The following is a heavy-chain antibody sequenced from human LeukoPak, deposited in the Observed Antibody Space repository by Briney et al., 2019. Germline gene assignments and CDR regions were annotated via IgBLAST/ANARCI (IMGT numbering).Heavy chain of an antibody. V-gene: IGHV1-8*01. J-gene: IGHJ6*03. D-gene: IGHD5-12*01. CDR1: GYTFTSYD. CDR3: ARNSGYDLHSYYYYYMDV. Sequence: GAPVKVSCKASGYTFTSYDINWVRQATGQGLEWMGWMNPNSGNTGYAQKFQGRVTMTRNTSISTAYMELSSLRSEDTAVYYCARNSGYDLHSYYYYYMDVWGKGTTVTVSS. CDR2: MNPNSGNT.